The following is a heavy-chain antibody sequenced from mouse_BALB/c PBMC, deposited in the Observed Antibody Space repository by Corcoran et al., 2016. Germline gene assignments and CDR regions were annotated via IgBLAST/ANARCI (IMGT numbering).Heavy chain of an antibody. J-gene: IGHJ2*01. Sequence: QIQLVQSGPELKKPGETVKISCKASGYTFTNYGMNWVKQAPGKGLKWMGWINTYTGEPTYADDFKGRFAFSLETSASTAYLQINNLKNEDMATYFRARGSSGYDYWGQGTTLTVSS. CDR1: GYTFTNYG. D-gene: IGHD3-1*01. V-gene: IGHV9-1*02. CDR2: INTYTGEP. CDR3: ARGSSGYDY.